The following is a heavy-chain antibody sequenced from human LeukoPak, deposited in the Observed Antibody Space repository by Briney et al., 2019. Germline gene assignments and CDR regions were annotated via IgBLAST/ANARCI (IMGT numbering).Heavy chain of an antibody. J-gene: IGHJ4*02. CDR1: GLTFSSYG. D-gene: IGHD2-15*01. V-gene: IGHV3-30*03. Sequence: GGSLRLACAASGLTFSSYGLHWVRQAPGKGLEWVTVISDDGSNKYYADSVKGRFTISRDNSKNTLYLQMNSLRAEDTAVYYCVGGLVGCSGGSCYPTDHWGQGTLVTVSS. CDR3: VGGLVGCSGGSCYPTDH. CDR2: ISDDGSNK.